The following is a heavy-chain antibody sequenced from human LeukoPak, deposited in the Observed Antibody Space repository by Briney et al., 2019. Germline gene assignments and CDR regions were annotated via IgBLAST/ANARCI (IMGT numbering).Heavy chain of an antibody. V-gene: IGHV5-51*01. CDR2: IYPDDSDT. Sequence: GESLKISCKGSGYSFTNYWIGWVRQMPGKGLEWMAIIYPDDSDTRYSPSFQGQVTISADKSISAAYLQWSSLKASDTAMYYCARLVTSGSSSYFDYWGQGTLVTVSS. J-gene: IGHJ4*02. D-gene: IGHD5-12*01. CDR1: GYSFTNYW. CDR3: ARLVTSGSSSYFDY.